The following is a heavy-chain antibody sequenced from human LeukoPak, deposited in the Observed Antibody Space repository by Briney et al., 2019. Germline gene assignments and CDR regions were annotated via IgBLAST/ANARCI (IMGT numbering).Heavy chain of an antibody. CDR3: ARHHYNWNDVGSTFDY. D-gene: IGHD1-20*01. V-gene: IGHV5-51*01. J-gene: IGHJ4*02. CDR2: IYPGDSDT. Sequence: GESLKISCKGSGCSFTSYWIGWVRQMPGKGLEWMGIIYPGDSDTRYSPSFQGQVTISADKSISTAYLQWSSLKASDTAMYYCARHHYNWNDVGSTFDYWGQGTLVTVSS. CDR1: GCSFTSYW.